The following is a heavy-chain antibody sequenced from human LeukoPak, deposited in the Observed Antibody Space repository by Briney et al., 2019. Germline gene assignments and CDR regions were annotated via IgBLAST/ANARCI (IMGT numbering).Heavy chain of an antibody. CDR2: INPNSGAT. V-gene: IGHV1-2*02. CDR1: GYTFSGYY. D-gene: IGHD3-22*01. CDR3: ARDYYDTSGNFDY. Sequence: ASVKVSCKASGYTFSGYYIHWVRQGPGQGLEWMGWINPNSGATNSAQKFQGRVTMTRDTSITTAYMELSRLRSDDTAVYYCARDYYDTSGNFDYWGLGTLLTVSS. J-gene: IGHJ4*02.